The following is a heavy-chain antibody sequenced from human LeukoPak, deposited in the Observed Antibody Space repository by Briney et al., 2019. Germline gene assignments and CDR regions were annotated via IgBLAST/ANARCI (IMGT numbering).Heavy chain of an antibody. CDR3: ARASRRFYWDY. CDR1: GYTFTSYY. V-gene: IGHV1-46*01. CDR2: INPSGGST. D-gene: IGHD2/OR15-2a*01. Sequence: GASVKVSCKASGYTFTSYYMHWVRQAPGQGLEWTGIINPSGGSTSYAQKFQGRVTMTRNMSTSTVYMELSSLRSEDTAVYYCARASRRFYWDYWGQGTLVTVSS. J-gene: IGHJ4*02.